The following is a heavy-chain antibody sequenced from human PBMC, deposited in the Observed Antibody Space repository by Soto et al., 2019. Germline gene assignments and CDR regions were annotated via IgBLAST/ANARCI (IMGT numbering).Heavy chain of an antibody. CDR1: GDSSISSDFY. CDR3: ARHSLALRKNNWFDP. D-gene: IGHD3-3*02. Sequence: PSETLSLTSTVSGDSSISSDFYWGCGRQPTGKGLEWIGSIFYLGSSYYNPSLKSRVTISLHTSKNQCSLRLRSVTAADTALYFCARHSLALRKNNWFDPWGQGIMVTVSS. V-gene: IGHV4-39*01. CDR2: IFYLGSS. J-gene: IGHJ5*02.